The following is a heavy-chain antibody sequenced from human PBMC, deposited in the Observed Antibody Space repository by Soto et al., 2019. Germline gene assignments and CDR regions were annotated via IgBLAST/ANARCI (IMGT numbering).Heavy chain of an antibody. CDR1: GFTFSSYG. Sequence: QVQLVESGGGVVQPGRSLRLSCAASGFTFSSYGIHWVRQAPGKGLEWVAVISHDGSNEHYADSVKGRFTISRDNSKNTVYLQMYMLRTEDTAVYHCVKAASDYGSGRLYTDDFCGQGTLVTVSS. CDR3: VKAASDYGSGRLYTDDF. V-gene: IGHV3-30*18. D-gene: IGHD3-10*01. J-gene: IGHJ4*02. CDR2: ISHDGSNE.